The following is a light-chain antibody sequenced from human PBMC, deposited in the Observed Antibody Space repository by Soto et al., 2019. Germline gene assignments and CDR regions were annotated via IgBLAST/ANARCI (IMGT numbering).Light chain of an antibody. CDR1: QSLVHSDGNTY. CDR3: MHSTQFLIS. J-gene: IGKJ5*01. V-gene: IGKV2-24*01. Sequence: DIVMTQTPLSSSVTLGQSASISCRSSQSLVHSDGNTYLSWLHQRPGQPPRLLIYKISRRFPGVPDRFSGSGAGTALTLKISRVEADDVGVYYCMHSTQFLISFGQGTRLDI. CDR2: KIS.